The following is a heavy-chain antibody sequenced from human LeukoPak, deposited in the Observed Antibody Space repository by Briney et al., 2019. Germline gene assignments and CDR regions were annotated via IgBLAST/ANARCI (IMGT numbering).Heavy chain of an antibody. J-gene: IGHJ6*03. CDR3: ARTTEGGYSYGSFYYYYMDV. CDR2: IYYSGST. D-gene: IGHD5-18*01. CDR1: GGSISSYY. Sequence: PSETLSLTCTVSGGSISSYYCSWIRQPPGKGLECIGFIYYSGSTNYNPSLKSRVTISVHTSKNQFSLKLSSVTAADTAVYYCARTTEGGYSYGSFYYYYMDVWGKGATVTISS. V-gene: IGHV4-59*01.